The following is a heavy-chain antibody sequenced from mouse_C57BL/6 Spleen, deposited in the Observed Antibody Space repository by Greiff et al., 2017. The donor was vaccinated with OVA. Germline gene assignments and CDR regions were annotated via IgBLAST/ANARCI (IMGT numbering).Heavy chain of an antibody. CDR3: ARDYYGSSVAWFAY. CDR1: GYAFSSSW. V-gene: IGHV1-82*01. Sequence: VQLQQSGPELVKPGASVKISCKASGYAFSSSWMNWVKQRPGKGLEWIGRICPGDGDTNYNGKFKGKATLTADKSSSPAYMQLSSLTSEDSAVYFCARDYYGSSVAWFAYWGQGTLVTVSA. D-gene: IGHD1-1*01. J-gene: IGHJ3*01. CDR2: ICPGDGDT.